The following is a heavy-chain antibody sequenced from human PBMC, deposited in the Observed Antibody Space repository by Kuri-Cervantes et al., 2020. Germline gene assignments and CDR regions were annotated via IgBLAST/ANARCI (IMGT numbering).Heavy chain of an antibody. CDR1: GFTFTNFA. CDR2: INSGGNT. D-gene: IGHD5-18*01. CDR3: AREILFEYSYGFLDY. V-gene: IGHV3-23*01. Sequence: GGSLRLSCAASGFTFTNFAMTWVRQAPGKGLEWVSTINSGGNTYYADSVKGRFTISRDNSKNTMYLQMNSLGADDTAVYYCAREILFEYSYGFLDYRGQGTLVTVSS. J-gene: IGHJ4*02.